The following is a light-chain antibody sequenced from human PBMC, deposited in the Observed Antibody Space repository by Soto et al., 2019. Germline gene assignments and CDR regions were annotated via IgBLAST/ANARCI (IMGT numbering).Light chain of an antibody. J-gene: IGKJ1*01. CDR1: QSISGN. Sequence: EIVMTQSPATLSVSPGERATLSCRASQSISGNLAWYQQKPGQAPRLLIFCASTRATGIPARFSGSGSGTEFTLTISSLQSEDFAVYYCQQYNNWPRTFGQGTKVEIK. CDR3: QQYNNWPRT. V-gene: IGKV3-15*01. CDR2: CAS.